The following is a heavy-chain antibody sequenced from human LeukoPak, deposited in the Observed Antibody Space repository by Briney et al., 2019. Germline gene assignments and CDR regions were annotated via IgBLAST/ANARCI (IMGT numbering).Heavy chain of an antibody. V-gene: IGHV4-59*01. Sequence: SETLSLTCPVSGGSISNYYYWTWIRQPPGKGLEWIGYVYYTGSTNFNPSLKSRVTMSQDTSRNQFSLKLTSLTAADTAVYYCARGAMATTPFFDYWGQGTLVTVSS. CDR2: VYYTGST. J-gene: IGHJ4*02. CDR1: GGSISNYY. CDR3: ARGAMATTPFFDY. D-gene: IGHD5-24*01.